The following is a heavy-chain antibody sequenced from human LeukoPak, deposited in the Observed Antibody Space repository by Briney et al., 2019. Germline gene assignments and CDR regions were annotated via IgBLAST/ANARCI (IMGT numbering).Heavy chain of an antibody. D-gene: IGHD2-15*01. CDR2: INHSGST. Sequence: SETLSLTCAVYGGSFSGYYWSWIRQPPGQGLEWIGEINHSGSTNYNPSLKSRVTISVDTSKNQFSLKLSSVTAADTAVYYCARVHCSGGSCYSYKVGKNAFDIWGQGTMVTVSS. CDR3: ARVHCSGGSCYSYKVGKNAFDI. V-gene: IGHV4-34*01. J-gene: IGHJ3*02. CDR1: GGSFSGYY.